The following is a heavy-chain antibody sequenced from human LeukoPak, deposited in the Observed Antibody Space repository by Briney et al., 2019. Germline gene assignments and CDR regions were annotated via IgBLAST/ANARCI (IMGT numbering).Heavy chain of an antibody. CDR3: AADQNTYYYDSSVT. D-gene: IGHD3-22*01. Sequence: GGSLRLSCASSGFTFRSYAMSWVRQAPGKGLEWVSGISGSGGSTYYADSVKGRFTISRDNSKNTLFLQMNSLRAEDTAVYYCAADQNTYYYDSSVTWGQGTLVTVSS. J-gene: IGHJ5*02. V-gene: IGHV3-23*01. CDR2: ISGSGGST. CDR1: GFTFRSYA.